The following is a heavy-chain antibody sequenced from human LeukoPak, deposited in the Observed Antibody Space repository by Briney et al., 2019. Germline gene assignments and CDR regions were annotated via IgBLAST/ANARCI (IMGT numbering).Heavy chain of an antibody. J-gene: IGHJ5*02. CDR3: ARVSGFWSGYPNWFDP. D-gene: IGHD3-3*01. Sequence: SETLSLTCTVSGGSISSYYWSWIRQPPGKGLECICYIYYSGSTNYNPSLKSRVTISVDTSKNQFSLKLSSVTAADTAVYYCARVSGFWSGYPNWFDPWGQGTLVTVSS. CDR1: GGSISSYY. V-gene: IGHV4-59*01. CDR2: IYYSGST.